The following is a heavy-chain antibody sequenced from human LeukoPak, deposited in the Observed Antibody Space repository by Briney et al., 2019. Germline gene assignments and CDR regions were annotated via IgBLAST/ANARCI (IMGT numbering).Heavy chain of an antibody. V-gene: IGHV1-18*01. D-gene: IGHD1-26*01. CDR1: GYTFTSYG. J-gene: IGHJ3*02. Sequence: GASVKVSCKASGYTFTSYGISWVRQAPGQGLEWMGWISAYNGNTNYAQKLQGRVTMTTDTSTSTAYMELRSLRSDDTAVYYCARVQRESSPTNAFDIWGQGTMVTVSS. CDR3: ARVQRESSPTNAFDI. CDR2: ISAYNGNT.